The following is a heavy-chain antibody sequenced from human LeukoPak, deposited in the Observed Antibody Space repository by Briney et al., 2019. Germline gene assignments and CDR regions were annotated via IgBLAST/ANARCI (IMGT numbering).Heavy chain of an antibody. V-gene: IGHV3-48*02. CDR3: ARDRPMVRGVIPFDY. D-gene: IGHD3-10*01. CDR1: GFTFSSHS. Sequence: GGSLRLSCAASGFTFSSHSMNWVRQAPGKGLEWVSYISSSSSTIYYADSVKGRFTISRDNAKNSLYLQMNSLRDEDTAVCYCARDRPMVRGVIPFDYWGQGTLVTVSS. J-gene: IGHJ4*02. CDR2: ISSSSSTI.